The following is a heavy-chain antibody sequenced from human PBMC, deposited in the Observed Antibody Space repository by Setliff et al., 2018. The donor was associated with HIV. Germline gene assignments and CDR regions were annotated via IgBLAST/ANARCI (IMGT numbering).Heavy chain of an antibody. Sequence: SVKVSCKASGGTFSSYAISWVRQAPGQGLDWMGGIIPVFGTTNYAQKFQGRVTITADESTSTAHMELSSLRSEDTAVYYCARGGVYYYDSSGWSMDYWGQGTLVT. V-gene: IGHV1-69*13. CDR1: GGTFSSYA. D-gene: IGHD3-22*01. CDR3: ARGGVYYYDSSGWSMDY. CDR2: IIPVFGTT. J-gene: IGHJ4*02.